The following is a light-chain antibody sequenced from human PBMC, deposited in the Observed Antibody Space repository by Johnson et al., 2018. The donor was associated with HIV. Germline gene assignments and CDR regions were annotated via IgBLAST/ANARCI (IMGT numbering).Light chain of an antibody. J-gene: IGLJ1*01. CDR3: GAWDSSLTTYV. CDR2: ENS. V-gene: IGLV1-51*02. CDR1: SSNIGNTY. Sequence: QSVLTQPPSVSAAPGQEVTISCSGSSSNIGNTYVSWYQQLPGTAPKLLIYENSKRPSGIPDRFSGSQSVTSATLGITGLQPGDEADYYCGAWDSSLTTYVFGTWTTVTVL.